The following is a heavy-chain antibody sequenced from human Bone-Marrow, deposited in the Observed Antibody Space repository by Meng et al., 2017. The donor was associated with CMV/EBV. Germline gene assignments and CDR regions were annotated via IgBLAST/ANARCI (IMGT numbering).Heavy chain of an antibody. J-gene: IGHJ4*02. CDR1: GFTVSSSY. D-gene: IGHD2-2*01. V-gene: IGHV3-53*01. Sequence: GGSLRLSCAASGFTVSSSYLSWVRQAPGKGLEWVSVIYSGGSTYYADSVKGRFTISRDNSKKTLYLQMNSLRAEDTAVYYCAKEIRSHYCSTTSCSDYFDYWGQGTLVTVSS. CDR2: IYSGGST. CDR3: AKEIRSHYCSTTSCSDYFDY.